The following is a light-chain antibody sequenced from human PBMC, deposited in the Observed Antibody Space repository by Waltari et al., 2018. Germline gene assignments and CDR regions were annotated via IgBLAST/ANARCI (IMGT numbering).Light chain of an antibody. CDR3: QQYNNWPPLYT. CDR1: QSVSSN. CDR2: AAS. J-gene: IGKJ3*01. Sequence: DIVMTQSPGTLSVSPGDRATVPCRASQSVSSNLAWYQQKPGQAPRLLIYAASNRATGVPARFSGSGSGTEFTLTISSLQSEDFAVYYCQQYNNWPPLYTFGPGTTVDLK. V-gene: IGKV3-15*01.